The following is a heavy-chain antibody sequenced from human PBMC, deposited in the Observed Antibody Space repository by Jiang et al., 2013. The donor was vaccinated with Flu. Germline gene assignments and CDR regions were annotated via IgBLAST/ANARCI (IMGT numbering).Heavy chain of an antibody. J-gene: IGHJ6*02. Sequence: SVKISCEASGYTFTSYLIHWVRQAPGQRLEWLGWINAGNGKIKYSQKFQGRVTINRDTLATTVYMELSSLTSEDTAVYYCARPRDSTSPYYGMDVWGQGTTVTVSS. CDR1: GYTFTSYL. V-gene: IGHV1-3*01. CDR3: ARPRDSTSPYYGMDV. D-gene: IGHD6-6*01. CDR2: INAGNGKI.